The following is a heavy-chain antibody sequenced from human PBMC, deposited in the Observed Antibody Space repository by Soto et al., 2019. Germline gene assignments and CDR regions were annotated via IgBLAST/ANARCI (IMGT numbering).Heavy chain of an antibody. D-gene: IGHD3-10*01. CDR3: ARVSGSGSYGYYYYGMDV. CDR1: GFTFSSYS. J-gene: IGHJ6*02. V-gene: IGHV3-21*01. Sequence: EVQLVESGGGLVKPGGSLRLSCAASGFTFSSYSMNWVRQAPGKGLEWVSSISSSSSYIYYADSVKGRFTISRDNANNSLYLQMNSLRAEDTAVYYCARVSGSGSYGYYYYGMDVWGQGTTVTVSS. CDR2: ISSSSSYI.